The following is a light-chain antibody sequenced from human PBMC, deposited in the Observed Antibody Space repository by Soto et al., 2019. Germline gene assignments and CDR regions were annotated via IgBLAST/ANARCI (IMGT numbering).Light chain of an antibody. CDR1: QGVCSS. CDR2: GAA. J-gene: IGKJ1*01. Sequence: EIVMTQSPGTLSVSPGERATLSCRARQGVCSSLAWYQLKPGPAPRLLMYGAATRVIGIPTSCSSGGSSTEFTITIISRQYEDCAVYYCHQNNGCRPWTFGEGTKVDI. V-gene: IGKV3-15*01. CDR3: HQNNGCRPWT.